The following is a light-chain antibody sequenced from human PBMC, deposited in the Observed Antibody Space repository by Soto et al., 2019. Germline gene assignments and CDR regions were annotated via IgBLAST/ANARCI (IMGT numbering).Light chain of an antibody. CDR1: QGIRTD. V-gene: IGKV1-6*01. CDR2: GTS. J-gene: IGKJ2*01. CDR3: LQDYNYPRT. Sequence: AIQMTQSPSSLSASVGDRVTINCRASQGIRTDLAWYQQKPGKAPKLLIYGTSNFQSGVPSRFSGSGSGTDFTLTISSLQPEDFATYYCLQDYNYPRTFGQGTNLEI.